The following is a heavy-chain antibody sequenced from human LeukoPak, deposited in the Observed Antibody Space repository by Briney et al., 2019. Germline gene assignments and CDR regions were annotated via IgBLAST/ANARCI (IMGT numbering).Heavy chain of an antibody. J-gene: IGHJ4*02. D-gene: IGHD3-22*01. Sequence: SETLSLTCTVSGGSISNYYWGWIRQPPGKGLEWIGSIYYSGSTYYNPSLKSRVTISVDTSKNQFSLKLSSVTAADTAVYYCARWVEYYYDSSGYPIDYWGQGTLVTVSS. CDR2: IYYSGST. V-gene: IGHV4-39*01. CDR3: ARWVEYYYDSSGYPIDY. CDR1: GGSISNYY.